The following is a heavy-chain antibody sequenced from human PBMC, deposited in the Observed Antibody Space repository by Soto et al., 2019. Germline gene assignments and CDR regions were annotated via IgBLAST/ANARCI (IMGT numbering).Heavy chain of an antibody. J-gene: IGHJ3*02. CDR1: GYTFTSYA. D-gene: IGHD3-9*01. V-gene: IGHV1-3*01. CDR3: ARDGAPSYSYYDILTGYYVDAFDI. Sequence: QVQLVQSGAEVKKPGASVKVSCKASGYTFTSYAMHWVRQAPGQRLEWMGWINAGNGNTKYSQKFQGRVTITRDTSASTAYMELSSLRSEDTAVYYCARDGAPSYSYYDILTGYYVDAFDIWGQGTMVTVSS. CDR2: INAGNGNT.